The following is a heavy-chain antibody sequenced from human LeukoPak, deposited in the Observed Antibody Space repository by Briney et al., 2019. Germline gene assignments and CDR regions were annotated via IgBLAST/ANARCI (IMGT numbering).Heavy chain of an antibody. J-gene: IGHJ3*02. V-gene: IGHV4-59*01. CDR3: ARALGGSSWEIDAFDI. D-gene: IGHD6-13*01. CDR2: IYYSGST. Sequence: SETLSLTCTVSGGSISSYYWSWIRQTPGKGLEWIGYIYYSGSTNYNPSLKSRVTISVDTSKNQFSLKLSSVTAADTAVYYCARALGGSSWEIDAFDIWGQGTMVTVSS. CDR1: GGSISSYY.